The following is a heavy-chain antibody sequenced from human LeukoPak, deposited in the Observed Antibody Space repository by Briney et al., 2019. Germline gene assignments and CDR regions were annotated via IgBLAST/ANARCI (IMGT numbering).Heavy chain of an antibody. CDR2: IAHSGTST. CDR3: AKDIRAGIAVAGTFDY. D-gene: IGHD6-19*01. V-gene: IGHV3-23*01. J-gene: IGHJ4*02. CDR1: GFTFSSYA. Sequence: GGSLRLSCAASGFTFSSYAMGWVRQAPGKGLEWVSAIAHSGTSTYYADSVKGRFTISRDNAKNSLYLQMNSLRAEDTALYYCAKDIRAGIAVAGTFDYWGQGTLVTVSS.